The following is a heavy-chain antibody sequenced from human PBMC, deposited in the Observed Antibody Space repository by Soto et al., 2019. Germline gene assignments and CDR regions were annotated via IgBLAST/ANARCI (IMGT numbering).Heavy chain of an antibody. Sequence: QLVESGGGLVQPGGSLRLSCSASGFTVTTKYMSWVRQAPGRGLEWVSLIYTGDTTSYADSVRGRFTISRDGFRNTLYLKMNSLRDEDTAVYYWVRDGLDCSGDGCFGIPMDVWGKGTTVTVSS. J-gene: IGHJ6*03. CDR2: IYTGDTT. CDR3: VRDGLDCSGDGCFGIPMDV. D-gene: IGHD2-15*01. CDR1: GFTVTTKY. V-gene: IGHV3-66*01.